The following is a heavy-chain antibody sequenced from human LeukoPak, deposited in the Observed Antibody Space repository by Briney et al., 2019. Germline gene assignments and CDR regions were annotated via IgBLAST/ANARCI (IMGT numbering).Heavy chain of an antibody. J-gene: IGHJ4*02. V-gene: IGHV4-34*01. Sequence: SETLSLTCAVYGGSFSGYYWSWIRQPPGKGLEWIGEINHSGSTNYNPSLKSRVTISVDTSKNQFSLKLSSVTAADTAVYYCARGTTYDFWSGYYPGGRLYFDHWGQGTLVTVSS. CDR3: ARGTTYDFWSGYYPGGRLYFDH. CDR1: GGSFSGYY. CDR2: INHSGST. D-gene: IGHD3-3*01.